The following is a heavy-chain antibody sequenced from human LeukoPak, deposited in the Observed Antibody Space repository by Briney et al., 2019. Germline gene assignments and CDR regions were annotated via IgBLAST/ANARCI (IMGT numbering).Heavy chain of an antibody. V-gene: IGHV3-7*03. J-gene: IGHJ4*02. CDR1: GLTFSTYW. Sequence: PAGSLRLSCAVSGLTFSTYWMSWVRQAPGQGLEWVANVKHDGSEKYYVDSVKGRFTISRDNAKNSLFLQMNSLRDEDTAVYCASDSPGYDSGSYFAYWGQGTLVTVSS. CDR2: VKHDGSEK. CDR3: ASDSPGYDSGSYFAY. D-gene: IGHD2-15*01.